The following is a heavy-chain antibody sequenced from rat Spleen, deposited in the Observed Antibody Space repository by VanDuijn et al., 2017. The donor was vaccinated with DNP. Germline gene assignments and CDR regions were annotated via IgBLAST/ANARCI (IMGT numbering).Heavy chain of an antibody. V-gene: IGHV5-22*01. Sequence: EVQLVESGGGLEQPGRSMKLSCAASGFIFSNYYMAWVRQTPAKGLELVAYISYEGSRTYYGDSVKGRFTNSREHAKSTLYLQMDSLRSEDTATYYCATHATPGYFDYWGQGVMVTVSS. D-gene: IGHD1-4*01. CDR3: ATHATPGYFDY. CDR1: GFIFSNYY. J-gene: IGHJ2*01. CDR2: ISYEGSRT.